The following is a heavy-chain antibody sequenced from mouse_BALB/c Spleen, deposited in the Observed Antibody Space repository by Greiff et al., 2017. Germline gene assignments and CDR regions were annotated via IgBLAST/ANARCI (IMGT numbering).Heavy chain of an antibody. V-gene: IGHV5-9-4*01. CDR2: ISSGGSYT. J-gene: IGHJ3*01. CDR1: GFTFSSYA. D-gene: IGHD1-1*01. Sequence: EVQRVESGGGLVKPGGSLKLSCAASGFTFSSYAMSWVRQSPEKRLEWVAEISSGGSYTYYPDTVTGRFTISRDNAKNTLYLEMSSLRSEDTAMYYCASKDYGGFAYWGQGTLVTVSA. CDR3: ASKDYGGFAY.